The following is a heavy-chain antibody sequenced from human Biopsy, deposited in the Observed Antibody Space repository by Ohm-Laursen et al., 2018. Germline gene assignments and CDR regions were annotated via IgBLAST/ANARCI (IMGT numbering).Heavy chain of an antibody. Sequence: SLRLSCSATGFTFSNSGLHWVRQAPGKGLEWVAVIWYDGSIEYYVDSVKGRFTISRDNYKNILYLQMNSLRVEDTAVYYCARDRLLYQYDSSGSDIWGQGTVVTVSS. D-gene: IGHD3-22*01. J-gene: IGHJ3*02. CDR2: IWYDGSIE. CDR3: ARDRLLYQYDSSGSDI. V-gene: IGHV3-33*08. CDR1: GFTFSNSG.